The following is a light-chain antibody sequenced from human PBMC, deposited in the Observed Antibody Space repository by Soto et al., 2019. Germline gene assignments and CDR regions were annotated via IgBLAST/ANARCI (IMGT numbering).Light chain of an antibody. CDR3: CAYVSSNTLL. Sequence: QSVLTQPASVSGSLGQSITISCTGTSSDVGGYDLVSWYQQHPGKAPKLIIYEGSKRPSGISNRFSGSKSGNTASLIISGLQGDDEGDYYCCAYVSSNTLLFGGGTKLTVL. J-gene: IGLJ3*02. CDR2: EGS. CDR1: SSDVGGYDL. V-gene: IGLV2-23*01.